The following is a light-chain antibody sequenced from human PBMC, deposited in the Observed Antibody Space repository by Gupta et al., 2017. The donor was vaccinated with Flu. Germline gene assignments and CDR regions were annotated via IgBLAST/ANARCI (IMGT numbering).Light chain of an antibody. CDR2: EDY. J-gene: IGLJ2*01. CDR3: CTYTRSDTFV. Sequence: SVPTQPASASGPPGPSITLSCTGTSSDVGYYNYVSWYQQRPGQAPKVIIYEDYKRPAGVSNRFSGSKSGTAASLTISGLQAEDEANYYCCTYTRSDTFVFGGGAKVTVL. V-gene: IGLV2-23*02. CDR1: SSDVGYYNY.